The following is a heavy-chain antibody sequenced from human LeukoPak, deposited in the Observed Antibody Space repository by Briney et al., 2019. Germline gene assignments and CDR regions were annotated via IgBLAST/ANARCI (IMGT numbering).Heavy chain of an antibody. CDR1: GYTFTSYG. D-gene: IGHD3-3*01. Sequence: ASVKVSCKASGYTFTSYGISWVRQAPGQGLEWMGWISAYNGNTNYSQKLHGRVTMTTDTSTSTAYMELRSLRSDDTAVYYCARGVTIFGVVGLNFDYWGQGTLVTVSS. J-gene: IGHJ4*02. CDR3: ARGVTIFGVVGLNFDY. CDR2: ISAYNGNT. V-gene: IGHV1-18*01.